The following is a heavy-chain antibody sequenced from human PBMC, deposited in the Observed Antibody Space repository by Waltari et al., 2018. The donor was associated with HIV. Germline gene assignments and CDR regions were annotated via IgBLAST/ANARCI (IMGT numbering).Heavy chain of an antibody. Sequence: QVYLLESGGGVVQPGRSLRLSCVTSGFTFRDYAFHWVRQAPDQGLEWLAAISYDGTNQYYAKSVKGRFIISRDDATNTVHLQMGSLRVEDTAMYFCAKDGRLRWYGDTGWLDSWGRGSEVTVSS. CDR2: ISYDGTNQ. D-gene: IGHD3-10*01. J-gene: IGHJ5*01. CDR1: GFTFRDYA. V-gene: IGHV3-30*15. CDR3: AKDGRLRWYGDTGWLDS.